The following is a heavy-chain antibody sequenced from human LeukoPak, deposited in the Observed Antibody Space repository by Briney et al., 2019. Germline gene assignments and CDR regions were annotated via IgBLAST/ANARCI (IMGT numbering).Heavy chain of an antibody. CDR2: ISGSGGST. CDR1: GFTFSSYA. V-gene: IGHV3-23*01. Sequence: PGGSLRLSCAASGFTFSSYAMSWVRQAPGKGLEWVSAISGSGGSTYYADSVKGRFTISRDNSKNTLYLQMNSLRAEDTAVYYCAKDGLLWFGELLQVDYWSQGTLVTVSS. CDR3: AKDGLLWFGELLQVDY. J-gene: IGHJ4*02. D-gene: IGHD3-10*01.